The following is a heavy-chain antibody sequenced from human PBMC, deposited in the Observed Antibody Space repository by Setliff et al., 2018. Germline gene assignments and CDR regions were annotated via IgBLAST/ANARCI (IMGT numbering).Heavy chain of an antibody. D-gene: IGHD4-4*01. Sequence: SETLSLTCAVSGGSISSGNWWSWVRQTPGKGLEWIGEINHSGKTNHKPSLKSRVTMSVDKSKNRFSLKLNSVTAADTAVYYCARSYSNSLEYWGQGTLVTVSS. J-gene: IGHJ4*02. CDR2: INHSGKT. CDR1: GGSISSGNW. CDR3: ARSYSNSLEY. V-gene: IGHV4-4*02.